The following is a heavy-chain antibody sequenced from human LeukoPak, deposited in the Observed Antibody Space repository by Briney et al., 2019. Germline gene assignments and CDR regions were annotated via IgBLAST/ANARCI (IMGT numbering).Heavy chain of an antibody. CDR2: ISSSGSTI. V-gene: IGHV3-11*04. CDR3: ASSAYYGSGSYWY. J-gene: IGHJ4*02. Sequence: GGSLRLSCAASGFTFSDYYMSWIRQAPGKGLEWVSYISSSGSTIYYADSVKGRFTISRDNAKNSLYLQMNSLRAEDTAVYYCASSAYYGSGSYWYWGQGTLVTVSS. D-gene: IGHD3-10*01. CDR1: GFTFSDYY.